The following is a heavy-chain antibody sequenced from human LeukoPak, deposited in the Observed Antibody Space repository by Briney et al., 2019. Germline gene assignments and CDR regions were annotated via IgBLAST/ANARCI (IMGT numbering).Heavy chain of an antibody. D-gene: IGHD3-10*01. CDR2: IYSSGRT. V-gene: IGHV4-59*11. CDR3: ARYYGSWNYYMDV. J-gene: IGHJ6*03. CDR1: GGSISGHY. Sequence: SETLSLTCTVSGGSISGHYWSWIRQPPAQGLEWIGDIYSSGRTNYNPSLKSRVTISVDTSKIQFSLKLSYVTSADTAGYYCARYYGSWNYYMDVWGKGTTVTVSS.